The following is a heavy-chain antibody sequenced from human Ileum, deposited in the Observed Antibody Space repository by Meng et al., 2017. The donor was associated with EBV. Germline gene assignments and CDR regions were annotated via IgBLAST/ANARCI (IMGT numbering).Heavy chain of an antibody. CDR3: ARQGTIIFFQH. Sequence: TQSLTSCGCESPSNTVAYHWVCIRLPPGKGREWIGSVYYGGNTYYKPTFKSQVTIPVGTSKNQFSLKLISVTAADTAVYYCARQGTIIFFQHWGQSTLVTVSS. J-gene: IGHJ1*01. D-gene: IGHD5-12*01. CDR1: ESPSNTVAYH. V-gene: IGHV4-39*01. CDR2: VYYGGNT.